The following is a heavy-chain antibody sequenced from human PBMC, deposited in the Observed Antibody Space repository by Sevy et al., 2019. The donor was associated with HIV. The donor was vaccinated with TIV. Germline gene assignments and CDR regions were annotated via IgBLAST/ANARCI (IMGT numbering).Heavy chain of an antibody. CDR2: IYYNGTI. Sequence: SETLSLTCTVSGGSITSLYWNWIRQPPGKGLEWIANIYYNGTINYNPSLKSRVTLSLDTSKNQFSLGLSYVTAADTAMYYCAGENAWGRGYSWGQGTLVTVSS. CDR3: AGENAWGRGYS. D-gene: IGHD1-26*01. CDR1: GGSITSLY. J-gene: IGHJ4*02. V-gene: IGHV4-59*08.